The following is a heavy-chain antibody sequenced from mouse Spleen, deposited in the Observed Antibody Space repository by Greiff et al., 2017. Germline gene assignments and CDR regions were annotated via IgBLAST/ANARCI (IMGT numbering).Heavy chain of an antibody. CDR2: ISSGGST. J-gene: IGHJ1*01. CDR3: ARYYYGSSFWYFDV. Sequence: EVQGVESGGGLVKPGGSLKLSCAASGFTFSSYAMSWVRQTPEKRLEWVASISSGGSTYYPDSGKGRFTISRDNARNILYLQMSSLRSEDTAMYYCARYYYGSSFWYFDVWGAGTTVTVSS. CDR1: GFTFSSYA. D-gene: IGHD1-1*01. V-gene: IGHV5-6-5*01.